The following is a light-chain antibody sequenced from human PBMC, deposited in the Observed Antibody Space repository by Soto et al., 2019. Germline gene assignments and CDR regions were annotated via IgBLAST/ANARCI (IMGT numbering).Light chain of an antibody. CDR1: RSDVGGYNY. Sequence: QSALTQPASVSGSPGQSITISCTGTRSDVGGYNYVSWYQQHPGKAPKLMIYEVSNRPSGVSNRFSGSKSGNTASLTISGLQGEDETDYYCSSYTSSSTPVFGTVTKLTVL. J-gene: IGLJ1*01. CDR3: SSYTSSSTPV. V-gene: IGLV2-14*01. CDR2: EVS.